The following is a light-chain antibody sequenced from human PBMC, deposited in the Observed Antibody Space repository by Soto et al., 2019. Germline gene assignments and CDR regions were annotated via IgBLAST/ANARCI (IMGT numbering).Light chain of an antibody. CDR1: SSDVSAYGY. CDR3: TSYTSRRTVL. V-gene: IGLV2-14*01. J-gene: IGLJ3*02. CDR2: EVS. Sequence: QSALTQPASVSGSPGQSITISCTGTSSDVSAYGYVSWYQHHPGKAPKLLIYEVSNRPSGVSNRFSGSKSGNTASLTISGLQAEDEAEYYCTSYTSRRTVLFGGGTKLTVL.